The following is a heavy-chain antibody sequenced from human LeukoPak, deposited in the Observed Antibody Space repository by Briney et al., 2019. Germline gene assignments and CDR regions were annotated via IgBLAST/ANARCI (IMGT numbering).Heavy chain of an antibody. CDR2: IKSKTDGGTA. J-gene: IGHJ4*02. D-gene: IGHD6-6*01. CDR1: GFTLSNVW. Sequence: GGSLRLSCAASGFTLSNVWMSWVRQAPGKGLEWVGRIKSKTDGGTADYAAAVKGRFTISRDDSKNTLFLQMNSLKTEDAAVYYCAKDRQLASGGFEFDYWGQGTLVTVSS. CDR3: AKDRQLASGGFEFDY. V-gene: IGHV3-15*01.